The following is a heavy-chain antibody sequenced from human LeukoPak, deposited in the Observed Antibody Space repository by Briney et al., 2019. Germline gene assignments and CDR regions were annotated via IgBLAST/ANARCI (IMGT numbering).Heavy chain of an antibody. CDR2: ISPTGSSM. Sequence: LSLTCTVSGYSISRGYYWGWIRQPPGKGLEWVSYISPTGSSMKYADSVRGRFTISRDNARNSLYLQMNSLRAEDTAVYFCAKDSSSDWLLDGAYYMDVWGKGTTVTVSS. D-gene: IGHD3-9*01. J-gene: IGHJ6*03. V-gene: IGHV3-11*04. CDR1: GYSISRGYY. CDR3: AKDSSSDWLLDGAYYMDV.